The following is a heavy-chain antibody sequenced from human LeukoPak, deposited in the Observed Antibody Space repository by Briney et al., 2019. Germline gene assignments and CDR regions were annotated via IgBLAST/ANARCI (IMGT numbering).Heavy chain of an antibody. CDR2: INHSGST. V-gene: IGHV4-34*01. D-gene: IGHD6-13*01. CDR3: ARGNSSSWLEGRNWFDP. Sequence: PSETLSLTCAVYGGXFSGYYCSWIRQPPGKGLEWIGEINHSGSTNYNPSLKSRVTISVDTSKNQFSLKLSSVTAADTAVYYCARGNSSSWLEGRNWFDPWGQGTLVTVSS. J-gene: IGHJ5*02. CDR1: GGXFSGYY.